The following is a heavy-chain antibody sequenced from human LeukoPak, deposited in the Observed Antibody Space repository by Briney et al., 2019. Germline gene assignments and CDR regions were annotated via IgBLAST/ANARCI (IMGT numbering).Heavy chain of an antibody. J-gene: IGHJ4*02. Sequence: PGGSLRLSCAASGFTFSSNWMTWGREAPGKGLGWVADIKEDGSEEYYVDSVKGRFTISRDNAKNSPYLQTSSLRAEDTAVYYCTRSQAGYYYFPLDCWGQGTLVTVSS. D-gene: IGHD3-22*01. V-gene: IGHV3-7*01. CDR3: TRSQAGYYYFPLDC. CDR1: GFTFSSNW. CDR2: IKEDGSEE.